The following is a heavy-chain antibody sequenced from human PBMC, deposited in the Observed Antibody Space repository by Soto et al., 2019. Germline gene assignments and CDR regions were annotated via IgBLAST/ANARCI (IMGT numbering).Heavy chain of an antibody. J-gene: IGHJ6*02. CDR3: AKAVAEVHYCYGIDV. D-gene: IGHD6-19*01. V-gene: IGHV3-23*01. Sequence: EVQLLESGGGLVQPGGSLRLSCAASGFTVSSYAMRWVRQAPGKGLEWVSTFTGSDSSTYYADSVKGRFTISRDNSKNTLYLQMNSLTAEDAAVYYCAKAVAEVHYCYGIDVWGQGTTVTVSS. CDR2: FTGSDSST. CDR1: GFTVSSYA.